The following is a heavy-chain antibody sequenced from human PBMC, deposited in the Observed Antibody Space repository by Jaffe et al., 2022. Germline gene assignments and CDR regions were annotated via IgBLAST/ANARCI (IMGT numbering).Heavy chain of an antibody. CDR2: IYSGGST. J-gene: IGHJ5*02. CDR1: GFTVSSNY. CDR3: AGDRGDYYGSGTRWFDP. Sequence: EVQLVESGGGLVQPGGSLRLSCAASGFTVSSNYMSWVRQAPGKGLEWVSVIYSGGSTYYADSVKGRFTISRDNSKNTLYLQMNSLRAEDTAVYYCAGDRGDYYGSGTRWFDPWGQGTLVTVSS. D-gene: IGHD3-10*01. V-gene: IGHV3-66*02.